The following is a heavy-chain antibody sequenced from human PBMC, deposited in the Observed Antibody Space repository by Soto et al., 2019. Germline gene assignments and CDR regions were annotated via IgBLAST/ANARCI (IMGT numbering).Heavy chain of an antibody. J-gene: IGHJ3*02. CDR1: GFTFSSYS. D-gene: IGHD1-26*01. Sequence: GGSLRLSCAASGFTFSSYSMNWVRQAPGKGLEWVSSISSSSSYIYYADSVKGRFTISRDNAKNSLYLQMNSLRAEDTAVYYCARDRAPFFAFDIWGQGTMVTVSS. CDR3: ARDRAPFFAFDI. CDR2: ISSSSSYI. V-gene: IGHV3-21*01.